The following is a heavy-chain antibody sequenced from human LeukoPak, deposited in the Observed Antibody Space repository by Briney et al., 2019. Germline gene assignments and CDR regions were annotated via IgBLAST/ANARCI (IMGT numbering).Heavy chain of an antibody. CDR1: GGSISSGDYY. J-gene: IGHJ6*02. CDR3: ARDYYYYDSSGYYSTYYYGMDV. Sequence: PSETLSLTCTVSGGSISSGDYYWSWIRQPPGKGLEWIGYIYCSGSTYYNPSLKSRVTISVDTSKNQFSLKLSSVTAADTAVYYCARDYYYYDSSGYYSTYYYGMDVWGQGTTVTVSS. V-gene: IGHV4-30-4*01. CDR2: IYCSGST. D-gene: IGHD3-22*01.